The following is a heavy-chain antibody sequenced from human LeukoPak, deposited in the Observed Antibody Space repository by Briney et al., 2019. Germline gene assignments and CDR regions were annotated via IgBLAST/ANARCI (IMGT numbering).Heavy chain of an antibody. Sequence: SVKVSCKASGYTFTSYAISWVRQAPGQGLEWMGRIIPILGIANYAQKFQGRVTITADKSTSTAYMELSSLRSEDTAVYYCARDRPWLVLYFDYWGQGTLVTVSS. V-gene: IGHV1-69*04. CDR2: IIPILGIA. CDR1: GYTFTSYA. J-gene: IGHJ4*02. D-gene: IGHD6-19*01. CDR3: ARDRPWLVLYFDY.